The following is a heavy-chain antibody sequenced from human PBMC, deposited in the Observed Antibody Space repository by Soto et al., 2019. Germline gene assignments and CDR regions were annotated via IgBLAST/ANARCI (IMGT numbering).Heavy chain of an antibody. CDR2: VVSGTGGTT. V-gene: IGHV3-23*01. Sequence: GGSLRLSCAAAGFTFSSFDMSWVRQAPGKGLEWVSSVVSGTGGTTYYGDSVKGRFTISRDNSKSTVFLQMNSLRAEDTAMYYCAKLDCSGGNCLXYWGPGTVVTVSS. CDR3: AKLDCSGGNCLXY. J-gene: IGHJ4*02. CDR1: GFTFSSFD. D-gene: IGHD2-15*01.